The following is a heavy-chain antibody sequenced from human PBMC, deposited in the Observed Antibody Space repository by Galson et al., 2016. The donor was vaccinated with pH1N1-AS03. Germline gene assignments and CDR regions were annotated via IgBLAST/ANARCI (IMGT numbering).Heavy chain of an antibody. D-gene: IGHD3-10*01. Sequence: SLRLSCAGAGFTLSNHDMYWVRQPPGKGLEWVSASGTAGDTYYAGSVKGRFTISRENAKNSLYLQMNSLRAGDTAVYYCARGKEGYFYGMDVWGQGTTVTVSS. CDR3: ARGKEGYFYGMDV. CDR1: GFTLSNHD. CDR2: SGTAGDT. V-gene: IGHV3-13*01. J-gene: IGHJ6*02.